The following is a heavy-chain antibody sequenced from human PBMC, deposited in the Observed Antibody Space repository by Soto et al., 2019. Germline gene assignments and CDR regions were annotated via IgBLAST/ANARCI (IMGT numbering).Heavy chain of an antibody. J-gene: IGHJ4*02. CDR2: ISYDGSNK. CDR1: GFTFSSYA. V-gene: IGHV3-30-3*01. D-gene: IGHD3-16*01. Sequence: QVPLVESGGGVVQPGRSLRLSCAASGFTFSSYAMHWVRQAPGKGLEWVAVISYDGSNKYYADSVKGRFTISRDNSKNTLYLQMNSLRAEDTAVYYCARAYAGDYFDYWGQGTLVTVSS. CDR3: ARAYAGDYFDY.